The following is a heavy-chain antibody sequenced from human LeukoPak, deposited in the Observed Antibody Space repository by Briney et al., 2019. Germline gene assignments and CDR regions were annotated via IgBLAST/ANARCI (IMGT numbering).Heavy chain of an antibody. Sequence: SSQTLSLTCTVSAGSINSDDYYWSWIRQPAGKGLEWIGRIYSPGTNYNYNPSLKSRDTISIDTSKNQFSLKLTSVTAGDTAVYYCARGIGTSYESSRDAFDIWGQGTMVTVSS. J-gene: IGHJ3*02. CDR2: IYSPGT. CDR3: ARGIGTSYESSRDAFDI. V-gene: IGHV4-61*02. D-gene: IGHD3-22*01. CDR1: AGSINSDDYY.